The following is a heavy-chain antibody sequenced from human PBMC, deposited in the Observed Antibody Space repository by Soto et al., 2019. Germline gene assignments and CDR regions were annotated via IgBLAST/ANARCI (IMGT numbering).Heavy chain of an antibody. CDR1: GYTFTGYY. J-gene: IGHJ6*02. CDR3: ARGDGRYYYYGMDV. Sequence: ASVKVSCKASGYTFTGYYMHWVRQAPGQGLEWMGWISPNSGGTNYAQKFQGWVTMTRDTSISTAYMELSRLRSDDTAVYYCARGDGRYYYYGMDVWGQGTTVTVSS. CDR2: ISPNSGGT. V-gene: IGHV1-2*04.